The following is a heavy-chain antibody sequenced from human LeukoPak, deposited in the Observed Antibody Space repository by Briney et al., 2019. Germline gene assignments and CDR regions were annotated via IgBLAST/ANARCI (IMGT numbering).Heavy chain of an antibody. CDR2: IWYDGSKK. J-gene: IGHJ4*02. V-gene: IGHV3-33*01. CDR1: GFSFSSYG. CDR3: TRDRGSSTLGDY. D-gene: IGHD7-27*01. Sequence: GRSLRLSCAASGFSFSSYGMHWVRQAPGKGLEWVAVIWYDGSKKYYADSVKGRFIISRDNSRNTLYLQMNSLRVEDTTVYYCTRDRGSSTLGDYWGQGTLVTVSS.